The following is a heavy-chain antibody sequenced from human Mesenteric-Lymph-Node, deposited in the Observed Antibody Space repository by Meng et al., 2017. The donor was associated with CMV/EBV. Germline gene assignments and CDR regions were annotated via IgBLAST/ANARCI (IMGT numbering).Heavy chain of an antibody. D-gene: IGHD3-3*01. CDR1: GFTFSDHY. J-gene: IGHJ4*02. Sequence: GESLKISCAASGFTFSDHYMDWVRQAPGKGLEWVGRSRNKANSYTTEYAASVKGRFTISRDDSKNSLYLQMNSLKTEDTAVYYCARVAHWSGIWGFDYWGQGTLVTVSS. CDR3: ARVAHWSGIWGFDY. V-gene: IGHV3-72*01. CDR2: SRNKANSYTT.